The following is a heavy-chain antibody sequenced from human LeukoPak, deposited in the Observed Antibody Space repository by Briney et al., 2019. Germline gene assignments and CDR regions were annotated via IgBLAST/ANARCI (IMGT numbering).Heavy chain of an antibody. CDR1: GFTFISHA. Sequence: AGGSLRLSCAASGFTFISHAMSSVRQAPGKGLEWVSSSSGSGGSTNYADSVQGRFTISRDNSKNTLYLQMNSRRAEDTAVYYCARDLRLVDTAMAIMAGAFDIWGQGTMVTVPS. CDR3: ARDLRLVDTAMAIMAGAFDI. D-gene: IGHD5-18*01. CDR2: SSGSGGST. V-gene: IGHV3-23*01. J-gene: IGHJ3*02.